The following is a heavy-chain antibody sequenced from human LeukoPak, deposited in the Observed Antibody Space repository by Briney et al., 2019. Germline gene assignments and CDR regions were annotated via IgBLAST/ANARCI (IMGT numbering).Heavy chain of an antibody. J-gene: IGHJ4*02. CDR3: AKDMRDGTQYSSGWYADY. CDR2: ISWNSGSI. D-gene: IGHD6-19*01. Sequence: GGSLRLSCAASGFTFSSYWMHWVRQAPGKGLEWVSGISWNSGSIGYADSVKGRFTISRDNAKNSLYLQMNSLRAEDTALYYCAKDMRDGTQYSSGWYADYWGQGTLVTVSS. CDR1: GFTFSSYW. V-gene: IGHV3-9*01.